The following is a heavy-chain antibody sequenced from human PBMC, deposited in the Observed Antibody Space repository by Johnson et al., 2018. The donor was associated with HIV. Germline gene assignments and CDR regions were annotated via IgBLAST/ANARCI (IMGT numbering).Heavy chain of an antibody. CDR3: AKDLRTGTPNDAFDI. D-gene: IGHD3-10*01. CDR1: GFTFDDYA. V-gene: IGHV3-43D*03. Sequence: EVQLMESGGVVVQPGGSLRLSCAASGFTFDDYAMHWVRQAPGKGLEWVSLISWDGGSPYYADSVKGRSTISRDNSKNSLYLQMNSLRAEDTALYYCAKDLRTGTPNDAFDIWGQGTMVTVSS. J-gene: IGHJ3*02. CDR2: ISWDGGSP.